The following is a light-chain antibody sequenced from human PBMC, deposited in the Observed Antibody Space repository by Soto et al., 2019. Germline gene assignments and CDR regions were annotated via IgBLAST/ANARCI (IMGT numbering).Light chain of an antibody. CDR2: EVT. V-gene: IGLV2-14*01. Sequence: QSALTQPASVSVSPGQSITISCTGTSSDFGAYNSVSWYQQHPGEAPKLLIYEVTNRPSGVSNRFSGSKSGNTASLAISGLQAEDEADYYCSSYTSSSTVVFGGGTKVTVL. CDR3: SSYTSSSTVV. CDR1: SSDFGAYNS. J-gene: IGLJ2*01.